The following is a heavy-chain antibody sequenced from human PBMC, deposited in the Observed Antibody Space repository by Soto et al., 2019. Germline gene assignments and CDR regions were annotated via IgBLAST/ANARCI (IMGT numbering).Heavy chain of an antibody. CDR2: IWYDGSNK. V-gene: IGHV3-33*01. CDR1: XFTFSSYG. CDR3: ARVGSSWAFDI. Sequence: QVQLVESGGGVVQPGRSLXLSCXAXXFTFSSYGMHWVRQAPGKGLEWVAVIWYDGSNKYYADSVKGRFTISRDNSKNTLYLQMNSLRAEDTAVYYCARVGSSWAFDIWGQGTMVTVSS. J-gene: IGHJ3*02. D-gene: IGHD6-6*01.